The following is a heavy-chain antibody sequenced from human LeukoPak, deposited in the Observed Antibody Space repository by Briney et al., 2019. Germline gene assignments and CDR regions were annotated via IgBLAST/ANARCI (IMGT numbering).Heavy chain of an antibody. Sequence: GESLKISGKGSGYSFTSYWIGWVRQMPGKGLDGMGIINPGDSDTSYSPSFQGQFTFSADKSITTSNLQATSLKASNTAIYYCARLADIVVIPAAIWGFNWFDPWGQEALVTVSS. CDR3: ARLADIVVIPAAIWGFNWFDP. J-gene: IGHJ5*02. V-gene: IGHV5-51*01. D-gene: IGHD2-2*02. CDR2: INPGDSDT. CDR1: GYSFTSYW.